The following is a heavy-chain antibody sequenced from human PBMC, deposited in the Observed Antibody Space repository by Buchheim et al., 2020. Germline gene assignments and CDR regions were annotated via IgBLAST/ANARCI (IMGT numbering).Heavy chain of an antibody. D-gene: IGHD3-10*01. CDR3: ARGLLNGGSGSHYYFDY. J-gene: IGHJ4*02. Sequence: EVQLVQSGAEVKKPGESLKISCQGSGFSVTTYWIGWVRHMPGKGLEWMGSIYPGESDTRYSPSFQGQVTISADKSISTAHLQWSSLKASDTAMYYCARGLLNGGSGSHYYFDYWGQGTL. CDR2: IYPGESDT. CDR1: GFSVTTYW. V-gene: IGHV5-51*01.